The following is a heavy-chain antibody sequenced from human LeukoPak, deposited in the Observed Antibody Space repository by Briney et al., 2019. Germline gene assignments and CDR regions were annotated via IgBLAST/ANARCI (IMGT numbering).Heavy chain of an antibody. D-gene: IGHD2-15*01. J-gene: IGHJ5*02. Sequence: GASVKVSCKASGYTFTSYDINWVRQATGQGLEWMGWMNPNSGNTGYAQKFQGRVTMTRNTSISTAYMELSSLRSEDTAVYYCARGRFLMLLRDWFDPWGQGTLVTVSS. CDR2: MNPNSGNT. CDR3: ARGRFLMLLRDWFDP. CDR1: GYTFTSYD. V-gene: IGHV1-8*01.